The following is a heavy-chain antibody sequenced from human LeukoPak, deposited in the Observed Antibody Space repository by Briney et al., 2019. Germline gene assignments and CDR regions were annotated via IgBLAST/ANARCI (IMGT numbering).Heavy chain of an antibody. CDR3: ARDIRVTTVTRNDAFDV. J-gene: IGHJ3*01. Sequence: PGRSLRLSCAVSGFTFSGYGMQWVRQAPGTGPEWVAVIWHDESQKYYADSVKGRFTISRDNSKNTLYLQMNSLRAEDTAVYYCARDIRVTTVTRNDAFDVWGQGTMVTVSS. D-gene: IGHD4-17*01. CDR1: GFTFSGYG. CDR2: IWHDESQK. V-gene: IGHV3-33*01.